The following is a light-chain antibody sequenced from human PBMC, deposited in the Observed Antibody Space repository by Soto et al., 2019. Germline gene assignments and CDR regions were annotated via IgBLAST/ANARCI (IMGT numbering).Light chain of an antibody. CDR2: KVS. Sequence: DVVMTQSPLSLPVTLGQPASISCRSNQSLVHSDGIAYFSWFQQRPGRSPRRLIYKVSNRDYGVPARFSGSGSGTDFALKISRLEAEDVGVYYCMQGTHCPITFGQGTRLEIK. V-gene: IGKV2-30*02. CDR1: QSLVHSDGIAY. J-gene: IGKJ5*01. CDR3: MQGTHCPIT.